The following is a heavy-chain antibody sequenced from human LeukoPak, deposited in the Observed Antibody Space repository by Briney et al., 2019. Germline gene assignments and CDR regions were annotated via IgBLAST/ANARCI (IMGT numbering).Heavy chain of an antibody. CDR1: GASIRSSDYY. J-gene: IGHJ5*02. V-gene: IGHV4-39*07. Sequence: SETLSLTRTVSGASIRSSDYYWGWIRQPPGKGLEWIGSIHYSGNIYYNPSLNSRVTISLDTSKNQFSLRLFSVTAADTAVYYCARAGGATIWRYWFDPWGQGTLVTVSS. D-gene: IGHD5-12*01. CDR3: ARAGGATIWRYWFDP. CDR2: IHYSGNI.